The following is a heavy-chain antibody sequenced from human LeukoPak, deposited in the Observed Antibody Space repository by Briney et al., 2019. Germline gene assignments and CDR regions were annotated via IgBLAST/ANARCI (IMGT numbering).Heavy chain of an antibody. J-gene: IGHJ4*02. CDR2: IIHSGSP. CDR1: GGSFSGYY. CDR3: ARRHYEILSGYPS. V-gene: IGHV4-34*12. Sequence: SETLSLTCAVYGGSFSGYYWSWVRQPPGKGLEWIGEIIHSGSPNYNPSLKSRVTMSIDTSKNQFSLNLSSVTAADTAVYYCARRHYEILSGYPSWGQGILVTVSS. D-gene: IGHD3-9*01.